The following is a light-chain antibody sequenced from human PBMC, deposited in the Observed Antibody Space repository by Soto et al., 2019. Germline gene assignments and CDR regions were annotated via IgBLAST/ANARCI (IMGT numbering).Light chain of an antibody. CDR2: DAS. Sequence: EILMTQSPSTLAVSPGEGATLSCRASQSVSSYLAWYQQKPGQAPRLLIYDASNRATGIPARFSGTGSGTDFTLTINNLAPEDFEIYYCQVRTNSSIAFGRGTRLEIK. CDR1: QSVSSY. J-gene: IGKJ5*01. CDR3: QVRTNSSIA. V-gene: IGKV3-11*01.